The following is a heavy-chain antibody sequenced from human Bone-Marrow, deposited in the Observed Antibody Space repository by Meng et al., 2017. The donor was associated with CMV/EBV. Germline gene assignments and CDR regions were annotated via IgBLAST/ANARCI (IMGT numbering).Heavy chain of an antibody. Sequence: LYCAVSGLTFSSYGLAWVRRAPGKGLEWVSIISGSSSYIYYADSVKGRFTISRDNAKNTLYLQMNSLTAEDAAIYYCVTDNNGYFSSWGQGALVTVSS. J-gene: IGHJ5*02. D-gene: IGHD3-22*01. CDR1: GLTFSSYG. CDR3: VTDNNGYFSS. CDR2: ISGSSSYI. V-gene: IGHV3-21*01.